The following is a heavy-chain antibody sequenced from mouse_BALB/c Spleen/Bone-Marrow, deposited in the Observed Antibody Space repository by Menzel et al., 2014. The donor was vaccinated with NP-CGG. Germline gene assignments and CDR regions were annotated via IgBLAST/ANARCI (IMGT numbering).Heavy chain of an antibody. CDR2: INPSSGYT. CDR1: DYTFTNYT. Sequence: VQLVESGAELARPGASVKMSCKASDYTFTNYTMHWVKQRPGQGLEWIGYINPSSGYTNYNQKFKDTATLTADKSSSTAYVQLSSLTSADSAVYYCARGKTGFYGMDYWGQGASVTVSS. D-gene: IGHD4-1*01. CDR3: ARGKTGFYGMDY. J-gene: IGHJ4*01. V-gene: IGHV1-4*01.